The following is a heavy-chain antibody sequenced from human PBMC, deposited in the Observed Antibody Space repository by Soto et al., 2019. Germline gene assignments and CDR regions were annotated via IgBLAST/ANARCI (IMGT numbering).Heavy chain of an antibody. V-gene: IGHV4-31*03. J-gene: IGHJ5*02. CDR2: TYYSGAT. CDR1: GGSVNSPGYY. CDR3: VRDRRIWFDP. Sequence: QVQLQESGPGLVRPSQTLSLTCTVSGGSVNSPGYYWTWIRQNPEKGLEWIGYTYYSGATFYNPSLESRITISFDTTKNQFSLDLFSVTAADTAVYYCVRDRRIWFDPWGQGILVTVSS.